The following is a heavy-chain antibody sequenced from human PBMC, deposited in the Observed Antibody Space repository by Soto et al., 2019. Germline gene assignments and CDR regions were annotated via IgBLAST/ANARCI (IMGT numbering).Heavy chain of an antibody. D-gene: IGHD2-2*01. J-gene: IGHJ5*02. CDR3: ARDRGVVPAATGNWFDP. V-gene: IGHV4-31*03. CDR2: IYYSGST. Sequence: KTSETVSLTCTVSGGSISSGGYYWSWIRQHPGKGLEWIGYIYYSGSTYYNPSLKSRVTISVDTSKNQFSLKLSSVTAADTAVYYCARDRGVVPAATGNWFDPWGQGTLVTVSS. CDR1: GGSISSGGYY.